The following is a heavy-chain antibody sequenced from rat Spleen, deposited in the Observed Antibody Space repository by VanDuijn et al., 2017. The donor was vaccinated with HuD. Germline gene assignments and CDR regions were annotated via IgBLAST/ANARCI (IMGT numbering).Heavy chain of an antibody. CDR3: ARAGYLRDWYFDF. J-gene: IGHJ1*01. CDR1: GFTFSNYG. V-gene: IGHV5S13*01. Sequence: EVQLVESDGGLVQPGRSLKLSCAASGFTFSNYGMAWVRQAPTKGLEWVASISTGGGNTYYRDSVKGRFTISRDNVKNTLYVQMDSLRSEDTATYYCARAGYLRDWYFDFWGPGTMVTVSS. D-gene: IGHD2-2*01. CDR2: ISTGGGNT.